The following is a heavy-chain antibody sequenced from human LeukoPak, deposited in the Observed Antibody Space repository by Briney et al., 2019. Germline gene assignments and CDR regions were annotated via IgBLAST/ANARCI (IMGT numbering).Heavy chain of an antibody. V-gene: IGHV4-39*01. Sequence: SETLSLTCTVSGGSISSSSYYWGWIRQPPGKGLEWIGSIYYSGSTYYNPSLKSRVTISVDTSKNQFSLKLSSVTAADTAVYYCARQESYYDFWSGYPYYFDYWGQGTLVSVSS. CDR3: ARQESYYDFWSGYPYYFDY. CDR1: GGSISSSSYY. CDR2: IYYSGST. D-gene: IGHD3-3*01. J-gene: IGHJ4*02.